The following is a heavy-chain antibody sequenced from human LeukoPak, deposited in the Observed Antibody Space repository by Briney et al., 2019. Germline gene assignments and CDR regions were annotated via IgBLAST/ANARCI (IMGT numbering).Heavy chain of an antibody. J-gene: IGHJ4*02. CDR2: IYHSGST. CDR1: GGSISSGGYY. D-gene: IGHD4-17*01. V-gene: IGHV4-30-2*01. CDR3: ARDVDYGDNGYFDY. Sequence: PSETLSLTYTVSGGSISSGGYYWSWIRQPPGKGLEWIGYIYHSGSTYYNPSLKSRVTISVDRSKNQFSLKLSSVTAADTAVYYCARDVDYGDNGYFDYWGQGTLVTVSS.